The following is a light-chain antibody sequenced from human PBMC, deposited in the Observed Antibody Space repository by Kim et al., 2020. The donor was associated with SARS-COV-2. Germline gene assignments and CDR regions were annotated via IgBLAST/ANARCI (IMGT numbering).Light chain of an antibody. V-gene: IGLV4-69*01. Sequence: QLVLTQSPSASASLGASVKLTCTLSSGHSSYDIAWHQQQPEKGPRYLMKVNSDGTYSKGDGIPDRFSGSSSGAERYLTISSLQSEDEADYYCQTWATGIRVFGGGTQLTVL. CDR1: SGHSSYD. CDR2: VNSDGTY. CDR3: QTWATGIRV. J-gene: IGLJ3*02.